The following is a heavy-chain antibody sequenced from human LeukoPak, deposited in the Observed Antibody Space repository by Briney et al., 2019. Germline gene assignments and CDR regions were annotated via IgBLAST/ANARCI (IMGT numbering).Heavy chain of an antibody. V-gene: IGHV4-59*01. Sequence: KPSETLSLTCTVSGGSISSYYWSWIRQPPGKGLEWIGHIYYSGSTNYNPSLKSRVTISVDTSKNQFSLKLSSVTAADTAVYYCARDRSHCSGGSCPNWFDPWGQGTLVTVS. D-gene: IGHD2-15*01. J-gene: IGHJ5*02. CDR2: IYYSGST. CDR3: ARDRSHCSGGSCPNWFDP. CDR1: GGSISSYY.